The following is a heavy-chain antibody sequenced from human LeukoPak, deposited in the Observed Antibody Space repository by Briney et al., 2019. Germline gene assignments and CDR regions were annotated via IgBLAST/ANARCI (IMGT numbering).Heavy chain of an antibody. Sequence: ASVRVSCKASGYTFTSYYMHWVQQAPGQGREWMGIINHSGGSTSHAQNFQGRVTMTRDTSTSTVYMELSSLRSEDTAVYYCARVSGSSWYYFDYWGQGTLVTVSS. V-gene: IGHV1-46*01. CDR3: ARVSGSSWYYFDY. D-gene: IGHD6-13*01. J-gene: IGHJ4*02. CDR2: INHSGGST. CDR1: GYTFTSYY.